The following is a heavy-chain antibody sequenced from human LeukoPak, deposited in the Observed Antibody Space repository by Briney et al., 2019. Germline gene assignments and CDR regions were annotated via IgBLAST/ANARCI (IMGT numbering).Heavy chain of an antibody. D-gene: IGHD3-22*01. CDR3: AREGYYYDSSGPDY. V-gene: IGHV3-21*01. J-gene: IGHJ4*02. Sequence: NSGGSLRLSCAASGFTFSSYSMNWVRQAPGKGLEWVSSISSSSSYIYYADSVKGRFTISRDNAKNSLYLQMNSLRAEDTAVYYCAREGYYYDSSGPDYWGQGTLVTVSS. CDR2: ISSSSSYI. CDR1: GFTFSSYS.